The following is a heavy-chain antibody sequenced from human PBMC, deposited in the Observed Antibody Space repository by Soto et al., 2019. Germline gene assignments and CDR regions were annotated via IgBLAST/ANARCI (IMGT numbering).Heavy chain of an antibody. V-gene: IGHV4-39*01. D-gene: IGHD6-13*01. CDR3: ARLRKPGVEQPPLDY. Sequence: SEILSLTCTVSGGSISSSSYYWGWIRQPPGKGLEWIGSIYYSGSTYYNPSLKSRVTISVDTSKNQFSLKLSSVTAADTAVYYCARLRKPGVEQPPLDYGGQGTLVTVSS. CDR2: IYYSGST. J-gene: IGHJ4*02. CDR1: GGSISSSSYY.